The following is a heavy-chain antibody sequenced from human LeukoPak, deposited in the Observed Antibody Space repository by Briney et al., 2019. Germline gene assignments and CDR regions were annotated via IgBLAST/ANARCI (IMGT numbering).Heavy chain of an antibody. CDR3: AKDPRYYDSSGYYSVDY. D-gene: IGHD3-22*01. CDR1: GFTFDDYG. CDR2: INWNGGST. Sequence: GGSLRLSCAASGFTFDDYGMSWVRQTPGKGLEWVSGINWNGGSTAYADSVKGRFTISRDNAKNSLYLQMNSLRAEDTAVYYCAKDPRYYDSSGYYSVDYWGQGTLVTVSS. V-gene: IGHV3-20*04. J-gene: IGHJ4*02.